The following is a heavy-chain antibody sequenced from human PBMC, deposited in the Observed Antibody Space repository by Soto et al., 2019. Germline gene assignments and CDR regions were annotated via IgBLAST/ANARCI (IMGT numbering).Heavy chain of an antibody. CDR1: GGSISSSSYY. CDR2: IYYSGST. D-gene: IGHD1-1*01. V-gene: IGHV4-39*01. J-gene: IGHJ4*02. CDR3: ARHLFAESTTGTTGVFDY. Sequence: QLQLQESGPGLVKPSETLSLTCTVSGGSISSSSYYWGWIRQPPGKGLEWIGSIYYSGSTYYNPSLKSRVTISVDTYNKQFSLNLSSVTAADTAVYYCARHLFAESTTGTTGVFDYWGQGTLVTVSS.